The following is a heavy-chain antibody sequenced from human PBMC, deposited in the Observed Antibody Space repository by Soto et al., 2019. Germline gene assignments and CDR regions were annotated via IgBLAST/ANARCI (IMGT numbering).Heavy chain of an antibody. CDR3: ARDERGRSITMVRGVKVLGWRVFDI. CDR1: GYSISSGYY. V-gene: IGHV4-38-2*02. CDR2: IYHSGST. Sequence: TSETLSLTCAVSGYSISSGYYWGWIRQPPGKGLEWIGSIYHSGSTYYNPSLKSRVTISVDTSKNQFSLKLSSVTAADTAVYYCARDERGRSITMVRGVKVLGWRVFDIWGQGTMVTVSS. J-gene: IGHJ3*02. D-gene: IGHD3-10*01.